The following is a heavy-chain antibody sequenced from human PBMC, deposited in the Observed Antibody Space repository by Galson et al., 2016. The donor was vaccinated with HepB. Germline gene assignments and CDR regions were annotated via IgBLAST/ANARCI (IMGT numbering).Heavy chain of an antibody. CDR3: ASRGGYDAFDI. CDR1: SDTLSNYG. D-gene: IGHD5-12*01. V-gene: IGHV1-18*01. CDR2: VNTYTGDA. J-gene: IGHJ3*02. Sequence: SVKVSCKASSDTLSNYGFSWVRQAPGQGLEWMGGVNTYTGDADYPQIFQDRVTMTTDTSTKTAYMELRSLRSDDTAVYYCASRGGYDAFDIWGQGTMITVSS.